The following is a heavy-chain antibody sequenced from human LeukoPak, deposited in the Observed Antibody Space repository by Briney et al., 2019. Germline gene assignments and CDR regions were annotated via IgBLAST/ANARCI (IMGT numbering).Heavy chain of an antibody. J-gene: IGHJ4*02. CDR2: IYSGGDT. CDR1: GFTVSRNY. Sequence: GGSLRLSCAASGFTVSRNYMSWVRQAPGKGLEWVSIIYSGGDTYYGDSVKGRFTISRDISKNTLYLQMNNLRAEDTAFYYCARSPPASPFDYWGQGTLVTVSS. CDR3: ARSPPASPFDY. V-gene: IGHV3-53*01. D-gene: IGHD2-2*01.